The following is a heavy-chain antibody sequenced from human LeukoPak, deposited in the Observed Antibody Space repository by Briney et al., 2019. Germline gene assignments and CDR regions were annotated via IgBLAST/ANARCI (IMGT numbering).Heavy chain of an antibody. CDR1: GFTFSSYA. Sequence: PGGSLRLSCAASGFTFSSYAMSWVRQAPGKGLEWVSAISGSGGSTYYADSVKGRFTISRDNSKNSLYLQMDSLRAEDTAFYYCARDYSSGYNGYFDYWGQGTLVTVSS. J-gene: IGHJ4*02. CDR2: ISGSGGST. V-gene: IGHV3-23*01. D-gene: IGHD5-12*01. CDR3: ARDYSSGYNGYFDY.